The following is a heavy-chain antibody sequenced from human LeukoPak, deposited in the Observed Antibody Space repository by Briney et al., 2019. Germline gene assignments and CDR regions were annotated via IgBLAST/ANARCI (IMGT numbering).Heavy chain of an antibody. J-gene: IGHJ6*02. D-gene: IGHD3-16*02. Sequence: PGGSLRLSCAASGFTFSIYEMNWVRQAPGKGLEWVSYISSIGTTIYYADSVKGRFTISRDNAKNSLYLHMNSLRAEDTAVYYCAREWLSGTYYYGMDVWGQGTTVTVSS. CDR3: AREWLSGTYYYGMDV. CDR1: GFTFSIYE. V-gene: IGHV3-48*03. CDR2: ISSIGTTI.